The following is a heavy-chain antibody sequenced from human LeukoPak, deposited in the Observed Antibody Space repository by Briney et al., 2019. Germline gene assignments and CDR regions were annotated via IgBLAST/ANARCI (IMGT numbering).Heavy chain of an antibody. J-gene: IGHJ4*02. CDR2: IDTYRGST. V-gene: IGHV1-18*01. CDR3: ARPNTDATGYFFDY. Sequence: GASVKVSCKASGYTFNNYGVSWVRQAPGHGLEWIGWIDTYRGSTNYAQNLQGRVTVTTDTSTATVYMELRSLRSDDTAVYYCARPNTDATGYFFDYWGQGTQVTVSS. CDR1: GYTFNNYG. D-gene: IGHD1-1*01.